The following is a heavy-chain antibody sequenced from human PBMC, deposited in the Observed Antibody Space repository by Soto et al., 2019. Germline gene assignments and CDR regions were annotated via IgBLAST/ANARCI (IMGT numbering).Heavy chain of an antibody. CDR2: ISFDGNKE. D-gene: IGHD3-10*01. CDR1: GFTFSTYA. CDR3: VRDGIWTRWFGDLLYTTPARLDV. V-gene: IGHV3-30*03. J-gene: IGHJ6*02. Sequence: GGSLRLSCAASGFTFSTYAMHWVRQAPGKGLEWVAVISFDGNKEYYGDSVKGRFTISRDNSENTLYVKMNSLRAEDTAVYFCVRDGIWTRWFGDLLYTTPARLDVWGQGTTVTVSS.